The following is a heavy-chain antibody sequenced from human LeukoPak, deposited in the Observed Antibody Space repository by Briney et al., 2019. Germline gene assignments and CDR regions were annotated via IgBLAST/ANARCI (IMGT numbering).Heavy chain of an antibody. J-gene: IGHJ3*02. CDR2: IKLDGSEK. D-gene: IGHD6-19*01. Sequence: GGSLRLSCVASGFTFGKYWMSWVRQAPGKGLEWVANIKLDGSEKNYVDSVKGRFTISRDNAKNSLYLQMNSLRAEDTAVYYCARQWQVAFDIWGQGTMVTVSS. CDR3: ARQWQVAFDI. V-gene: IGHV3-7*03. CDR1: GFTFGKYW.